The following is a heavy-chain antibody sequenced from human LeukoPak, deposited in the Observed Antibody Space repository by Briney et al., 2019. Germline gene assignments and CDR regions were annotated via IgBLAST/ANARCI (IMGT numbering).Heavy chain of an antibody. Sequence: ASVKVSCKASGGTFSSYAISWVRQAPGQGLEWMGGIIPIFGTANYAQKFQGRVTITADESTSTAYMELSSLRSEDTAVYYCARSKVVPAATYWFDPWGQGTLVTVSS. D-gene: IGHD2-2*01. CDR1: GGTFSSYA. CDR3: ARSKVVPAATYWFDP. J-gene: IGHJ5*02. CDR2: IIPIFGTA. V-gene: IGHV1-69*13.